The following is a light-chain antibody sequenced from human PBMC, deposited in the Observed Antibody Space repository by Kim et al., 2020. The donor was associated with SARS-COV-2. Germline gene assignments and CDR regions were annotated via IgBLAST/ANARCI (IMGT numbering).Light chain of an antibody. Sequence: LRPTVRFPSPGDRLISYYPSCYQQPPGPAPVLVTYGKTNRTSGIPDRFSGSSSGNTASLTITGAQAEDEADYYCNSRDSSGNHLVFGTGTKVTVL. J-gene: IGLJ1*01. CDR3: NSRDSSGNHLV. CDR1: RLISYY. V-gene: IGLV3-19*01. CDR2: GKT.